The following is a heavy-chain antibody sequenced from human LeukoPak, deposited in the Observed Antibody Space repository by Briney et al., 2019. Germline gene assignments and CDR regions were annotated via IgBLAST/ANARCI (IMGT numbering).Heavy chain of an antibody. Sequence: ASVKVSCKASGYTFTGYYMHWVRQAPGQGLEWVGWINPNSGGTNYAQKFQGRVTLTGDTSISTAYMELSRLKSDDTAVYYCASGRIAAAGETPLDYWGQGTLVTVSS. CDR1: GYTFTGYY. CDR3: ASGRIAAAGETPLDY. V-gene: IGHV1-2*02. CDR2: INPNSGGT. J-gene: IGHJ4*02. D-gene: IGHD6-13*01.